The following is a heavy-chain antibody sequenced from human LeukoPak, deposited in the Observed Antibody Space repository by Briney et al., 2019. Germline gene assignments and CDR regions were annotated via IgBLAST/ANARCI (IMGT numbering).Heavy chain of an antibody. CDR2: INPNSGGT. Sequence: ASVKVSCKASGYTFTGYYMHWVRQAPGQGLEWMGWINPNSGGTNYAQKFQGRVTMTRDTSISTAYMELSRLRSDDTAVHYCARWRRSQKTASSHLDYYYMDVWGEGTTVTVSS. CDR1: GYTFTGYY. CDR3: ARWRRSQKTASSHLDYYYMDV. J-gene: IGHJ6*03. D-gene: IGHD2-2*01. V-gene: IGHV1-2*02.